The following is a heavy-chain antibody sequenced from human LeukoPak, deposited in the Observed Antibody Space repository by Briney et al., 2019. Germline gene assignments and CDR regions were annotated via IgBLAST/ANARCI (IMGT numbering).Heavy chain of an antibody. Sequence: PGGSLRLSCAASGITFSSHWMIWVRQAPGKGLEGVASINQDESDKYFVDSVKGRFTISRDNAKSSLYLQMNSLRVEDTAVYYCARGNSGADWGQGTLVTVSS. V-gene: IGHV3-7*01. CDR2: INQDESDK. D-gene: IGHD4-23*01. CDR1: GITFSSHW. J-gene: IGHJ4*02. CDR3: ARGNSGAD.